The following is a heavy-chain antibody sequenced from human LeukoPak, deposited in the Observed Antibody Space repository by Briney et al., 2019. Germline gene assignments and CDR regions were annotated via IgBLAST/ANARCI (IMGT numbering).Heavy chain of an antibody. CDR1: GYTVTGYY. Sequence: ASVKVSCKSSGYTVTGYYMYWGRQAPGQGLELMGCINPKSGGTNYLQKFQGRVTMTRDKTISTAYMELSRLRSDDTAVYSCARATDANDYWGQGTLVTVSS. CDR2: INPKSGGT. CDR3: ARATDANDY. J-gene: IGHJ4*02. V-gene: IGHV1-2*02. D-gene: IGHD1-14*01.